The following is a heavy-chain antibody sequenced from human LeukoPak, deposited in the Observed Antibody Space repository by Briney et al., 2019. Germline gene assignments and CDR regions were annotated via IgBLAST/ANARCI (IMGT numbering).Heavy chain of an antibody. Sequence: GGSLRLSCAASGFTFSSSGMHWVRQAPGKGLEWVAFIRYDGTSKYYADSVKGRFTISRDNSKNTVYLQLNSLRAEDTAVYYCAKETRGSYSDYWGQGTLVTVSS. CDR1: GFTFSSSG. J-gene: IGHJ4*02. V-gene: IGHV3-30*02. CDR2: IRYDGTSK. CDR3: AKETRGSYSDY. D-gene: IGHD1-26*01.